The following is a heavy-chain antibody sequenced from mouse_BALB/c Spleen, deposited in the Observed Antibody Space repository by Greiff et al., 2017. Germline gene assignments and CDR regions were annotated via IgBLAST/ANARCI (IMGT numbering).Heavy chain of an antibody. V-gene: IGHV5-9-4*01. CDR3: ARDYYGTPVRFAY. D-gene: IGHD1-1*01. Sequence: EVQGVESGGGLVKPGGSLKLSCAASGFTFSSYAMSWVRQSPEKRLEWVAEISSGGSYTYYPDTVTGRITISRDNAKNTLYLEMSSLRSEDTAMYYCARDYYGTPVRFAYWGQGTLVTVSA. J-gene: IGHJ3*01. CDR1: GFTFSSYA. CDR2: ISSGGSYT.